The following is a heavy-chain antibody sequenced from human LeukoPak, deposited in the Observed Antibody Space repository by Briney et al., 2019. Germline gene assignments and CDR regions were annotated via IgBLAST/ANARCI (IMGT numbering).Heavy chain of an antibody. D-gene: IGHD3-9*01. V-gene: IGHV3-23*01. Sequence: GGSLRLSCAASGFTFSSYAMSWVRQAPGKGLEWVSAISGSGGSTYYADSVKGRFTISGDNSKNTLYPQMNSLRAEDTAVYYCAKGRTLRYFDWLSVPDYWGQGTLVTVSS. J-gene: IGHJ4*02. CDR2: ISGSGGST. CDR3: AKGRTLRYFDWLSVPDY. CDR1: GFTFSSYA.